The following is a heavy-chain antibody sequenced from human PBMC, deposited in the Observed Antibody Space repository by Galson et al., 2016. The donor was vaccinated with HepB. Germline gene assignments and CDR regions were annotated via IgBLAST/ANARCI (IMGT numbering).Heavy chain of an antibody. Sequence: SETLSLTCTVSGGSISRSRYFWGWIRQPPGRGLECIGNIYYNETTYYNPSLRSRVGISVDTSKSQLSLKLNSVTAADTAVYYCSRLGYSAYVLDSWGQGTRVSVSS. D-gene: IGHD5-12*01. V-gene: IGHV4-39*01. CDR1: GGSISRSRYF. CDR2: IYYNETT. CDR3: SRLGYSAYVLDS. J-gene: IGHJ4*02.